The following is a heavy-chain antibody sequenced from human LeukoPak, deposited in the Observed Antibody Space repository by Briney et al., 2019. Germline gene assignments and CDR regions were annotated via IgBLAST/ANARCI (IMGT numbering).Heavy chain of an antibody. J-gene: IGHJ5*02. D-gene: IGHD3-22*01. V-gene: IGHV3-48*04. CDR2: ISSSGSTI. CDR3: ARGTYYYDSSGLNWFDP. CDR1: GFTFNGYN. Sequence: GGSLRLSCATSGFTFNGYNMNWVRQAPGKGLEWISYISSSGSTIYYTDSVKGRFTISRDNAKNSLYLQMNSLRAEDTAVYYCARGTYYYDSSGLNWFDPWGQGTLVTVSS.